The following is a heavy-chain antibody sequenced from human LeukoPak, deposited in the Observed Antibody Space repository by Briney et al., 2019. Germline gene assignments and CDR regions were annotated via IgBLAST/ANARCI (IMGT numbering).Heavy chain of an antibody. CDR2: ISGSGSNT. CDR3: AKDRGY. Sequence: GGSLRLSCAASGFTFSTYGMSWVRQAPGKGLEWVSAISGSGSNTYYADSVKGRFTISRDNSKNTVYLEMNSLRAEDTAVYYCAKDRGYWGQGTLVTVSS. V-gene: IGHV3-23*01. J-gene: IGHJ4*02. CDR1: GFTFSTYG.